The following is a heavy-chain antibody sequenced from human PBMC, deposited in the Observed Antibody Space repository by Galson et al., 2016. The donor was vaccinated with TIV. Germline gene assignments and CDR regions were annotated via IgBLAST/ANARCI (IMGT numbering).Heavy chain of an antibody. V-gene: IGHV1-3*04. J-gene: IGHJ5*02. Sequence: SVKVSCKASGYSFTSYGIHWMRQAPGQRLEWMGWINTATGYTKYSQNFQDRLTITRDTSASTAYMELSSLRSEDTAMYYCARLGYCSSISCLQFDPWGQGTLVSVSS. D-gene: IGHD2-2*01. CDR3: ARLGYCSSISCLQFDP. CDR2: INTATGYT. CDR1: GYSFTSYG.